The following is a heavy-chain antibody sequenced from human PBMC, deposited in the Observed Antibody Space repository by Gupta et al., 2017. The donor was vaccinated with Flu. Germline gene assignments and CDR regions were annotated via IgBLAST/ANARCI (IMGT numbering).Heavy chain of an antibody. D-gene: IGHD1-26*01. J-gene: IGHJ4*02. CDR2: ISGSGGSI. CDR1: SSCA. CDR3: AKVVGKVKEVLLDF. Sequence: SSCAMTGVRKAPVKGLEGGSTISGSGGSIYYEDSGKSRFTISRENSKKTMSMQVNGLGAEETALYYCAKVVGKVKEVLLDFGGQGTMVTVSS. V-gene: IGHV3-23*02.